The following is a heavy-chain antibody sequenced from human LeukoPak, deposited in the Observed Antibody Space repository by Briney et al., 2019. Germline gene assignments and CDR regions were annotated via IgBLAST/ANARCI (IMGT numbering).Heavy chain of an antibody. Sequence: PSETLSLTCAVYGGSFSGYYWSWIRQPPGKGLEWIGEINHSGSTNYNPSLKSRVTISVDTSKNQFSLKLSSVTAADTAVYYCARGTDTANPNFDYWGQGTLVTVSS. CDR3: ARGTDTANPNFDY. CDR1: GGSFSGYY. V-gene: IGHV4-34*01. D-gene: IGHD5-18*01. J-gene: IGHJ4*02. CDR2: INHSGST.